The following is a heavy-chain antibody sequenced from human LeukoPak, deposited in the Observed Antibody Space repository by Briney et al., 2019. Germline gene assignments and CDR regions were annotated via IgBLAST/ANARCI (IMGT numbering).Heavy chain of an antibody. D-gene: IGHD4-17*01. V-gene: IGHV3-30*18. CDR3: AKGTTVTTVAYFDY. Sequence: GGSLRLSCAASGFTFSRYGMHWVRQAPGRGLEWVAVISNDGSNKYYVDSVKGRFTISRDNSKNTLYLQMNSLRAEDTAVYYWAKGTTVTTVAYFDYGGQGTLVTVP. CDR2: ISNDGSNK. J-gene: IGHJ4*02. CDR1: GFTFSRYG.